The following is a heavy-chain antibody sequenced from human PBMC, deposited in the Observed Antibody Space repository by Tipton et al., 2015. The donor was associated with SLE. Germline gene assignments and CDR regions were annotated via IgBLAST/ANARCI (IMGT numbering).Heavy chain of an antibody. V-gene: IGHV3-33*01. CDR3: ARAITPRDAFDI. CDR2: IWYDGSNK. CDR1: GFTFSSYG. J-gene: IGHJ3*02. Sequence: SLRLSCAASGFTFSSYGMHWVRQAPGKGLEWVAVIWYDGSNKYYADSVKGRFTISRDNSKNTLYLQMNSLRAEDTAVYYCARAITPRDAFDIWGHGTMVTVSS. D-gene: IGHD3-3*01.